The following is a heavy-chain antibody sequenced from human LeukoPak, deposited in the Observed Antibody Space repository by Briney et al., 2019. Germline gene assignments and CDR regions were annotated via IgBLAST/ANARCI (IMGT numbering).Heavy chain of an antibody. CDR2: ISGSGGSI. CDR3: AKDSPYSSGWHYYFDY. D-gene: IGHD6-19*01. CDR1: GFTFSSYA. J-gene: IGHJ4*02. V-gene: IGHV3-23*01. Sequence: PGGSLRLSCAASGFTFSSYAMNWVRQAPGKGLEWVSAISGSGGSIYYADSVKGRFTISRDKSKNTLYLQMNSLRAEDTAVYYCAKDSPYSSGWHYYFDYWGQGTLVTVSS.